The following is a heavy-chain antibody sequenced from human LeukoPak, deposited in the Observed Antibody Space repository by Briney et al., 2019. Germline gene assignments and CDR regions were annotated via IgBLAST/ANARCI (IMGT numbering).Heavy chain of an antibody. CDR2: IFYTGNT. V-gene: IGHV4-39*01. J-gene: IGHJ5*02. D-gene: IGHD1-14*01. Sequence: SETLSLTCTVSGGSISRNSYYWARIRQPPGKGLEWIANIFYTGNTYYNPSLKSRVTISIDTSKNQFSLRLNSVTATDTAVYYCARLNKPGWFDPWGQGTLVTVSS. CDR3: ARLNKPGWFDP. CDR1: GGSISRNSYY.